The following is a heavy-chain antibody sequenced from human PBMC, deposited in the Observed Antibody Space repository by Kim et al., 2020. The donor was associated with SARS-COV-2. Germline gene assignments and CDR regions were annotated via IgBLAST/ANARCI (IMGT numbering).Heavy chain of an antibody. CDR1: GYTFTSYG. J-gene: IGHJ6*02. V-gene: IGHV1-18*01. D-gene: IGHD5-18*01. Sequence: ASVKVSCKASGYTFTSYGISWVRQAPGQGLEWMGWISAYNGNTNYAQKLQGRVTMTTDTSTSTAYMELRSLRSDDTAVYYCARDTPGGAMVYYYGMDVWGQGTTVTVSS. CDR2: ISAYNGNT. CDR3: ARDTPGGAMVYYYGMDV.